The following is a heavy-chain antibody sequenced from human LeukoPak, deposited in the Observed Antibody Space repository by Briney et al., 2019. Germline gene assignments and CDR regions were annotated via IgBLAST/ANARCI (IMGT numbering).Heavy chain of an antibody. CDR3: AKHFGSGTYYNFLDY. CDR1: GFTFSSYA. J-gene: IGHJ4*02. CDR2: ISDSGGST. V-gene: IGHV3-23*01. D-gene: IGHD3-10*01. Sequence: PGGSLRLSCAASGFTFSSYAMSWVRQAPGKGLEWVSAISDSGGSTYYADSVKGRFTISRDSSKNTLYLHVNSLRAEDTAVYYCAKHFGSGTYYNFLDYWGQGTLVTVSS.